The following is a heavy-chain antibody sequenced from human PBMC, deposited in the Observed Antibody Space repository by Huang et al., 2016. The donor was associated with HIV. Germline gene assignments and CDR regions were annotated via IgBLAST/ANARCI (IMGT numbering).Heavy chain of an antibody. CDR2: VYQSWST. V-gene: IGHV4-39*01. J-gene: IGHJ4*02. D-gene: IGHD6-13*01. CDR3: ASQHIGAAATWF. CDR1: GDFISSTNYY. Sequence: QLQLQESGPGQVKPSETLSLTCTVSGDFISSTNYYWGWIRQSPGNGLEGVGSVYQSWSTNYNPSLKSRVTLSVDTSRNQFSLRLNSVTAADTAVYYCASQHIGAAATWFWGRGTQVAVSS.